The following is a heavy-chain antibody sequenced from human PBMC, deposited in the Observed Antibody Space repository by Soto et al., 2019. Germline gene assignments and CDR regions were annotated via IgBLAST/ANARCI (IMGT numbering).Heavy chain of an antibody. J-gene: IGHJ4*02. V-gene: IGHV3-23*01. CDR2: ISGSGGST. Sequence: EVQLLESGGGLVQPGGSLRLSCAASGFTFSSYAMSWVRQAPGTGLEWVSAISGSGGSTYYADSLKGRFTISRDNSKNTLYLQMNSLRAEDTAVYYCAKFGYDSSVYYFDYWGQGTLVTVSS. CDR3: AKFGYDSSVYYFDY. D-gene: IGHD3-22*01. CDR1: GFTFSSYA.